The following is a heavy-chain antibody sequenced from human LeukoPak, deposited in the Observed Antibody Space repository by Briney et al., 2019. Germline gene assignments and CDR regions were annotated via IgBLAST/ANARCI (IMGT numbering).Heavy chain of an antibody. J-gene: IGHJ3*02. CDR2: IYHSGST. CDR1: GGSISSGGYS. Sequence: PSQTLSLTCAVSGGSISSGGYSWSWIRQPPGKGLEWIGYIYHSGSTYYNPSLKSRVTISVDRSKNQFSLKLGSVTAADTAVYYCARENWGVNDAFDIWGQGTMVTVSS. D-gene: IGHD7-27*01. V-gene: IGHV4-30-2*01. CDR3: ARENWGVNDAFDI.